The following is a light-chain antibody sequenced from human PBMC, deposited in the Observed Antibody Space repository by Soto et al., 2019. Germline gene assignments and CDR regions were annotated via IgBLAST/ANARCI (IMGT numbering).Light chain of an antibody. CDR1: SSNIGRNT. J-gene: IGLJ1*01. Sequence: QSVLTQPPSASGTPGQRVTISCSGSSSNIGRNTANWYQQLPGTAPKLLIYNNNQRPSGVPDRFSGSKSGTSASLDISGIQSEHEADYSSAAWDASLHGYVFGAGTKVTV. CDR2: NNN. CDR3: AAWDASLHGYV. V-gene: IGLV1-44*01.